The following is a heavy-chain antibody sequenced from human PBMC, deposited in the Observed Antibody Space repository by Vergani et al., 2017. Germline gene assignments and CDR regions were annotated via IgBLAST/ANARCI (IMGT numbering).Heavy chain of an antibody. CDR2: IIPILGIA. CDR1: GGTFSSYA. J-gene: IGHJ6*02. CDR3: ARVLDSGYDKEYYYYGMDV. V-gene: IGHV1-69*04. Sequence: QVQLVQSGAEVKKPGSSVKVSCKASGGTFSSYAISWVRQAPGQGLEWMGRIIPILGIANYAQKFQGRVTITADKSTSTAYTELSSLRSEDTAVYYCARVLDSGYDKEYYYYGMDVWGQGTTVTVSS. D-gene: IGHD5-12*01.